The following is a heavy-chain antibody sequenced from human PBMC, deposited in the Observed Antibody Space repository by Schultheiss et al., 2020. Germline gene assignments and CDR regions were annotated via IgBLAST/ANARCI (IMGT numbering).Heavy chain of an antibody. CDR1: GFTFSSYG. D-gene: IGHD5-18*01. J-gene: IGHJ4*02. CDR3: ARGPGRWIQLWATDY. CDR2: ISYDGRNK. Sequence: GGSLRLSCAASGFTFSSYGMHWVRQAPGKGLEWVAVISYDGRNKYYADFVKGRFTISRDNSKNTLYLQMNSLRDEDTAVYYCARGPGRWIQLWATDYWGQGTLVTVSS. V-gene: IGHV3-30*03.